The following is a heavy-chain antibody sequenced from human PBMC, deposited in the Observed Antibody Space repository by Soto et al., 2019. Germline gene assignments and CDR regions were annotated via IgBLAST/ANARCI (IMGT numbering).Heavy chain of an antibody. J-gene: IGHJ6*02. V-gene: IGHV3-64*01. D-gene: IGHD6-25*01. Sequence: EVQLVESGGGLVQPGGSLRLSCVASGFTFSNYAMHWVRQAPGKGLECVSVISGNGDTTYYANSVKDRFTISRDNSKNLPYRQMGSRTAHDMAVYFWARALRAAVWGQGTTVAAAS. CDR3: ARALRAAV. CDR1: GFTFSNYA. CDR2: ISGNGDTT.